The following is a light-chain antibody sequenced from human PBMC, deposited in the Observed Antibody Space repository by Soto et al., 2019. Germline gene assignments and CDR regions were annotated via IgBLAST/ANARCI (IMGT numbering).Light chain of an antibody. CDR2: EVT. CDR3: SSYAGSSPLYV. V-gene: IGLV2-14*01. J-gene: IGLJ1*01. Sequence: QSALTQPASVSGSPGQSITISCTGTSSDVGGYKFVSWYQQHPGKVPKLLIYEVTNRPSGVSNRCSASKSGNTASLTISGLQAEDEADYYCSSYAGSSPLYVFGTGTKLTVL. CDR1: SSDVGGYKF.